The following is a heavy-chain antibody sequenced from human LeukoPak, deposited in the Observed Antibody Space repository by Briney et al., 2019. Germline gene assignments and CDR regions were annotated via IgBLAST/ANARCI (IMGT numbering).Heavy chain of an antibody. CDR3: AKVRALPGYSSSWSSFDY. Sequence: EASVKVSCKASGYTFTRYAMHWVRQAPGQRLEWMGWINAGNGYTEYSQKFQGRVTITRDTFASTAYMELSSLRSEDTAVYYCAKVRALPGYSSSWSSFDYWGQGTPVTVSS. J-gene: IGHJ4*02. CDR1: GYTFTRYA. D-gene: IGHD6-13*01. CDR2: INAGNGYT. V-gene: IGHV1-3*01.